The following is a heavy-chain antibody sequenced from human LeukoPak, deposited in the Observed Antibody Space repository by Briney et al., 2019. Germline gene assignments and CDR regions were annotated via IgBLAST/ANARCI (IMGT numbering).Heavy chain of an antibody. CDR1: GFTFKDYG. Sequence: RAGGSLRLSCAATGFTFKDYGMRWVRQPPGKGLEWVSGINWNGGGTVYADSVKGRFTISRDNAKNSLYLQMTSLRPEDTALYYCAKHLRATNTYIFFGLDVWGQGTTVTVSS. CDR2: INWNGGGT. J-gene: IGHJ6*02. CDR3: AKHLRATNTYIFFGLDV. V-gene: IGHV3-20*04. D-gene: IGHD1-26*01.